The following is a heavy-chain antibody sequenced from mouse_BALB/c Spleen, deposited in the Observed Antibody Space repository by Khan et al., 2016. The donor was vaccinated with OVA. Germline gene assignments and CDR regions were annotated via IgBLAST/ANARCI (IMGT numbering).Heavy chain of an antibody. CDR3: ASELGRSYAMDY. D-gene: IGHD4-1*01. CDR1: GYSITSDYA. Sequence: EVQLEESGPGLVKPSPSLSLTCTAAGYSITSDYAWNWIRQFPGNKLERMGYISYSGSTGYNPSFKSRISITRDTSKNQSFLQLNSVTTEDTATYYCASELGRSYAMDYWGQGTSVTVSS. V-gene: IGHV3-2*02. CDR2: ISYSGST. J-gene: IGHJ4*01.